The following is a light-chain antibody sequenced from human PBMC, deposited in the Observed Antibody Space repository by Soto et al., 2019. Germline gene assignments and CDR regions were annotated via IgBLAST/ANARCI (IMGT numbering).Light chain of an antibody. CDR3: RSYTSTSTV. CDR2: EVT. V-gene: IGLV2-14*01. J-gene: IGLJ1*01. CDR1: SSDGDDYKD. Sequence: QSVLTQPASVSGSPGQSITISCTGISSDGDDYKDVSWYQQHPGKAPKLMIYEVTYRPSGVSNRFSGSKSGNTASLTISGLQAEDEADYYCRSYTSTSTVFGTGTKLTVL.